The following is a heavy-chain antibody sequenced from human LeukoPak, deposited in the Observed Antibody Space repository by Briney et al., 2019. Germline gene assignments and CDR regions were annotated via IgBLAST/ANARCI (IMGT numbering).Heavy chain of an antibody. J-gene: IGHJ6*03. D-gene: IGHD6-13*01. CDR1: GFTFSSYA. V-gene: IGHV3-48*01. Sequence: PGGSLRLSCAASGFTFSSYAMSWVRQAPGKGLEWVSYISSSSSTIYYADSVKGRFTISRDNAKNSLYLQMNSLRAEDTAVYYCAREGNSSSSYYMDVWGKGTTVTVSS. CDR3: AREGNSSSSYYMDV. CDR2: ISSSSSTI.